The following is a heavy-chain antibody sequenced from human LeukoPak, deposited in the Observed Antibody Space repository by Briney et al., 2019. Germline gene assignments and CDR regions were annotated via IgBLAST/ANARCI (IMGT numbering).Heavy chain of an antibody. CDR1: GFTFSSYA. CDR3: AKTGYNYGFGVFDI. D-gene: IGHD5-18*01. CDR2: ISDSGGRT. J-gene: IGHJ3*02. Sequence: PGGSLRLSCAASGFTFSSYAMSWVRQAPGKGLEWVSAISDSGGRTYYADSVKGRFTISRDNSKKMLYLQMNSLRAEDTAVYYRAKTGYNYGFGVFDIWGQGTMVTVSS. V-gene: IGHV3-23*01.